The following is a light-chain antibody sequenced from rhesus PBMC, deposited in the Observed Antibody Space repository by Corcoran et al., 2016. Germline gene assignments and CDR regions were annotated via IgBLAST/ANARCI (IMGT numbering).Light chain of an antibody. CDR2: KAS. J-gene: IGKJ1*01. CDR3: QQYDSSPWT. CDR1: QSISSW. Sequence: DIQMTQSPSSLSASVGDTVTITCRASQSISSWLAWYQQKPGKAPNLLIYKASTLQSGVPTRFSGSGSGTDFTLAINSLQSEDFATYDCQQYDSSPWTFGQGTKVEIE. V-gene: IGKV1-22*01.